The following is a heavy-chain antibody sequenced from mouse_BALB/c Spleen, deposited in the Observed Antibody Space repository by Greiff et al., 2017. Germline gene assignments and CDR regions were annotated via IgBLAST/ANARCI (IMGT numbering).Heavy chain of an antibody. V-gene: IGHV1-67*01. CDR2: ISTYYGNT. CDR3: ARLGNYDYDGVAY. J-gene: IGHJ3*01. Sequence: VQLQESGPELVRPGVSVKISCKGSGYTFTDYAMHWVKQSHAKSLEWIGVISTYYGNTNYNQKFKGKATMTVDKSSSTAYMQLSSLTSEDSAVYYCARLGNYDYDGVAYWGQGTLVTVSA. CDR1: GYTFTDYA. D-gene: IGHD2-4*01.